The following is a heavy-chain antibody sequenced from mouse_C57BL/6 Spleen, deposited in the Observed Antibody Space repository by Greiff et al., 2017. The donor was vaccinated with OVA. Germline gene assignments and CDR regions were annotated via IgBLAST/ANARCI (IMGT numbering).Heavy chain of an antibody. CDR3: TTQPYYGYDTYAMDY. D-gene: IGHD2-9*01. CDR2: ISGGGGNT. J-gene: IGHJ4*01. V-gene: IGHV5-9*01. Sequence: EVQLVESGGGLVKPGGSLKLSCAASGFTFSSYTMSWVRQTPEKRLEWVATISGGGGNTYYPDSVKGRFTISRDNAKNPLYLQMSSMRSEDTALYYGTTQPYYGYDTYAMDYWGQGTSVTVSS. CDR1: GFTFSSYT.